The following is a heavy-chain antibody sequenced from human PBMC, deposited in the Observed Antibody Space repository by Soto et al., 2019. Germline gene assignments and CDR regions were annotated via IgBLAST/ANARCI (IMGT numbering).Heavy chain of an antibody. CDR3: ARDSGQQLVVYYFDY. Sequence: QVQLVESGVCVVQPGRSLRLSCAASGFTFSSYGMHWVRQAPGKGLEWVAVIWYDGTNKYYADSVTGRFHISRDNSKNALDLQMNSLRAEDTAVYYCARDSGQQLVVYYFDYWGQGTLVTFSS. CDR2: IWYDGTNK. D-gene: IGHD6-13*01. J-gene: IGHJ4*02. CDR1: GFTFSSYG. V-gene: IGHV3-33*01.